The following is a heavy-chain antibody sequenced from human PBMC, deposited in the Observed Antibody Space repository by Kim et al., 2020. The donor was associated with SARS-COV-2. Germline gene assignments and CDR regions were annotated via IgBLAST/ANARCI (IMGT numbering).Heavy chain of an antibody. D-gene: IGHD3-22*01. J-gene: IGHJ3*02. Sequence: GGSLRLSCSVSGFTFSSYAMHWVRQAPGKGLEYVSAISSNGGSTYYADSVKGRFTISRDNSKNTLYLQMSSLRAEDTALYYCVKAIRSRSNNSSGYNADDAFDIWGQGTMVTVSS. V-gene: IGHV3-64D*09. CDR2: ISSNGGST. CDR3: VKAIRSRSNNSSGYNADDAFDI. CDR1: GFTFSSYA.